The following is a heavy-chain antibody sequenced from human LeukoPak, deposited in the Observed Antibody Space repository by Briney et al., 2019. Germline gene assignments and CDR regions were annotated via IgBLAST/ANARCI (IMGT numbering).Heavy chain of an antibody. CDR2: IYYSGTT. Sequence: SETLSLTCTVSGGSISSSSFYWGWIRQPPGKGLEWIGSIYYSGTTYYNPSLKGRVTISIDTSKNRFSLKLSSVTAADTAVYYCARDLSISVAFDIWGQGTMVTVSS. CDR1: GGSISSSSFY. V-gene: IGHV4-39*07. CDR3: ARDLSISVAFDI. D-gene: IGHD2-21*01. J-gene: IGHJ3*02.